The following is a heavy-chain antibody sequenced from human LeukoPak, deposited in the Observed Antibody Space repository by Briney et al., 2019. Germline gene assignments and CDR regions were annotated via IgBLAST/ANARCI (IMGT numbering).Heavy chain of an antibody. V-gene: IGHV3-7*01. Sequence: GGSLGLSCEASGFTFSSYWMGWVRQAPGKGLEWVANINPDGSDTYYVDSVKGRFTISRDNAKKSMFLQMSSLRAEETGFYYCVRWGVEAGMDSWGQGTLVTVSS. CDR3: VRWGVEAGMDS. CDR1: GFTFSSYW. D-gene: IGHD6-19*01. CDR2: INPDGSDT. J-gene: IGHJ4*02.